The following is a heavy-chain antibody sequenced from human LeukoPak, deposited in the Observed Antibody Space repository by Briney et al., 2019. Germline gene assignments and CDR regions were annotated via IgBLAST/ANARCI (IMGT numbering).Heavy chain of an antibody. Sequence: PGGSLRLSCAASGFTFSSYWMSWVRQAPGKGLEWVASMNQDGSDKYYVDSVKGRSTISRDNVKNSLSLQMNNLRAEDTAVYYCARAVSGPAFDYWGQGTLVTVSS. J-gene: IGHJ4*02. CDR2: MNQDGSDK. CDR3: ARAVSGPAFDY. D-gene: IGHD3-3*01. V-gene: IGHV3-7*01. CDR1: GFTFSSYW.